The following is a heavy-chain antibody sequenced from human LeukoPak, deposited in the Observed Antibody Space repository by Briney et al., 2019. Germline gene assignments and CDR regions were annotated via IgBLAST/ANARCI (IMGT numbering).Heavy chain of an antibody. CDR1: GGSISSSNW. V-gene: IGHV4-4*02. Sequence: SETLSLTCAVSGGSISSSNWWSWVRQPPGKGLEWIGEIYHSGSTNYNPSLKSRVTISVDKSKNQFSLKLSSVTAADTAVYYCARGYDILTGYYSGTFDIWGQGTMVTVSS. D-gene: IGHD3-9*01. CDR3: ARGYDILTGYYSGTFDI. CDR2: IYHSGST. J-gene: IGHJ3*02.